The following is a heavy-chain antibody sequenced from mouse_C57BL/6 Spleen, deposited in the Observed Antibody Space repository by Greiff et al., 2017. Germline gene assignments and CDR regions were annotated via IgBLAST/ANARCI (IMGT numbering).Heavy chain of an antibody. Sequence: QVQLQQSGPGLVQPSQSLSITCTVSGFSLTSYGVHWVRQSPGKGLEWLGVIWSGGSTDYNAAFISRLSISKDNSKSQVFFKMNSLQADDTAIYYCSYYGNYYYAMDYWGQGTSVTVSS. CDR3: SYYGNYYYAMDY. J-gene: IGHJ4*01. V-gene: IGHV2-2*01. CDR1: GFSLTSYG. CDR2: IWSGGST. D-gene: IGHD2-1*01.